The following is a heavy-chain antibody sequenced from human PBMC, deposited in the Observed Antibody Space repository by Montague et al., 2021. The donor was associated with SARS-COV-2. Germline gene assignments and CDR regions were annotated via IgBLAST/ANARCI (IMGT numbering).Heavy chain of an antibody. CDR2: ISSDGSRR. D-gene: IGHD3-22*01. CDR1: GFTFSSYG. Sequence: SLRLSCAASGFTFSSYGMYWVRQAPGKGLVWVSHISSDGSRRRYXDSVKGRFTISRDNAKNTLYLQMNSLRAEDTAVYYCARDGEIVAVGYYFDSWGQGTLVTASS. J-gene: IGHJ4*02. CDR3: ARDGEIVAVGYYFDS. V-gene: IGHV3-74*01.